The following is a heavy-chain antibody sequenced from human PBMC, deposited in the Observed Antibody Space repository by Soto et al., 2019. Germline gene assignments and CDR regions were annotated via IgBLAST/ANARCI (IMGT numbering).Heavy chain of an antibody. D-gene: IGHD3-16*02. CDR2: ISSSSSYI. V-gene: IGHV3-21*01. CDR3: ARDGDYVWGSYRWSDAFDI. CDR1: GFTFSSYS. Sequence: PGGSLRLSCAASGFTFSSYSVNWVRQAPGKGLEWVSSISSSSSYIYYADSVKGRFTISRDNAKNSLYLQMNSLRAEDTAVYYCARDGDYVWGSYRWSDAFDIWGQGTMVTVSS. J-gene: IGHJ3*02.